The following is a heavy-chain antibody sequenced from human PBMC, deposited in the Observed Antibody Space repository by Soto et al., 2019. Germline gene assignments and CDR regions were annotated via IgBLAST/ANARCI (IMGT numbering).Heavy chain of an antibody. Sequence: GGSLRLSCTASGFTLSSYEMNWVRQAPGKGLEWVSYISFTYTTSYADSVRGRFTISRDDAKNSLYLQMNSLRAEDTGIYYCVRDREDAGDWFDPWGQGTLVTVSS. CDR2: ISFTYTT. D-gene: IGHD3-10*01. V-gene: IGHV3-48*03. CDR1: GFTLSSYE. J-gene: IGHJ5*02. CDR3: VRDREDAGDWFDP.